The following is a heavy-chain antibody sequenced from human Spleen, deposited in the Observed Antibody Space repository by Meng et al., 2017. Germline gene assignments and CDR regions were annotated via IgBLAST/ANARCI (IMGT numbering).Heavy chain of an antibody. V-gene: IGHV3-43*01. CDR3: AKGSADSGYYYYYGMDV. D-gene: IGHD4-17*01. CDR1: GFPFDDYT. Sequence: ESLKIPCAASGFPFDDYTMHWVRQAPGKGLEWVCLISWDGTITYYADSVKGRFTISRDNSKGSLYLQMNNLTTDDSALYYCAKGSADSGYYYYYGMDVWGQGTTVTVSS. J-gene: IGHJ6*02. CDR2: ISWDGTIT.